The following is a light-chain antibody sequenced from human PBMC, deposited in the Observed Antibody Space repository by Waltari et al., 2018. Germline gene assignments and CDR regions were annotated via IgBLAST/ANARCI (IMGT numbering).Light chain of an antibody. CDR2: KDS. Sequence: SYELTQPSSVSVSPGQTARITCSGDVVAKKYARWFQQKPGQAPVLVIYKDSERPSGIPERFSGSSSGTTVTLTISGAQVEDEADYYCYSAADNNLRVFGGGTKLTVL. J-gene: IGLJ2*01. CDR3: YSAADNNLRV. V-gene: IGLV3-27*01. CDR1: VVAKKY.